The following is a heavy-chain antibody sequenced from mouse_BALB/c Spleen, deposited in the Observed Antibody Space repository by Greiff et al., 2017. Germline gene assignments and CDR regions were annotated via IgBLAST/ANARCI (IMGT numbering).Heavy chain of an antibody. V-gene: IGHV5-17*02. CDR3: ARSGDYRYDGGAWFAY. D-gene: IGHD2-14*01. CDR2: ISSGSSTI. J-gene: IGHJ3*01. Sequence: EVQVVESGGGLVQPGGSRKLSCAASGFTFSSFGMHWVRQAPEKGLEWVAYISSGSSTIYYADTVKGRFTISRDNPKNTLFLQMTSLRSEDTAMYYCARSGDYRYDGGAWFAYWGQGTLVTVSA. CDR1: GFTFSSFG.